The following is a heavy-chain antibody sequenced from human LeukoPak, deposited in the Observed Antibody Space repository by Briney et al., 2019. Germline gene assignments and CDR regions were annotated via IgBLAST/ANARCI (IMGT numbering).Heavy chain of an antibody. CDR2: ISAGSTI. V-gene: IGHV3-48*02. CDR3: ARDQAFDWSFDY. Sequence: GGSLRLSCAASGFTFSSYSMNWVRQAPGKGLEWVSYISAGSTIYYADSVKGRFIISRDNAKNSLYLQMNSLRDGDTAAYYCARDQAFDWSFDYWGQGILVTVSS. D-gene: IGHD3-9*01. CDR1: GFTFSSYS. J-gene: IGHJ4*02.